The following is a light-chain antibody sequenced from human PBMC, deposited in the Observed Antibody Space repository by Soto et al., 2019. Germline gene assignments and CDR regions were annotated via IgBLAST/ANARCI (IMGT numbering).Light chain of an antibody. V-gene: IGKV3-20*01. CDR2: GAS. Sequence: IVLTLSPGTLSLYNGERATLSCRASQSVSNNYLAWYQQKPGQAPRLLIYGASNRATGIPDRFSGSGSGTDFTLTISRLEPEDFAVYYCQQYVSLGTF. CDR3: QQYVSLGT. J-gene: IGKJ4*02. CDR1: QSVSNNY.